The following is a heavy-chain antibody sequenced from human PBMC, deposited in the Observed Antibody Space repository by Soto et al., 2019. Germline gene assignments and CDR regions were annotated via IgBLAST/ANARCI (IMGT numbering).Heavy chain of an antibody. CDR2: ISYDGRNK. CDR1: GFTFSSYA. CDR3: ARELELLEFDY. J-gene: IGHJ4*02. V-gene: IGHV3-30*04. D-gene: IGHD1-7*01. Sequence: PGGSLRLSCAASGFTFSSYAMHWVRQAPGKGLEWVAVISYDGRNKYYADSVKGRFTISRDNSKNTLYLQMNSLRDEDTAMYYCARELELLEFDYWGQGTLVTVSS.